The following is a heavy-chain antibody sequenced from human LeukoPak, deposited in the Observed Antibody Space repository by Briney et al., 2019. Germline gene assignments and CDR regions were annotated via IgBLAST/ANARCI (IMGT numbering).Heavy chain of an antibody. CDR2: INPNSGGT. CDR3: ARWELSGPYGMDV. Sequence: ASVKVSCKASGCTFTGYYMHWVRQAPGQGLEWMGWINPNSGGTNYAQKFQGRVTMTRDTSISTAYMELSRLRSDDTAVYYRARWELSGPYGMDVWGQGTTVTVSS. V-gene: IGHV1-2*02. D-gene: IGHD1-26*01. CDR1: GCTFTGYY. J-gene: IGHJ6*02.